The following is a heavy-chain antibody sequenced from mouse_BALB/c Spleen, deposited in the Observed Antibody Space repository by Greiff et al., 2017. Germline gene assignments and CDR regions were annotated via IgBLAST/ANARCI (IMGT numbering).Heavy chain of an antibody. CDR2: INPYNDGT. Sequence: VQLQQSGPELVKPGASVKMSCKASGYTFTSYVMHWVKQKPGQGLEWIGYINPYNDGTKYNEKFKGKATLTSDKSSSTAYMELSSLTSEDSAVYYCARKVWPYAMDYWGQGTSVTGSS. V-gene: IGHV1-14*01. CDR3: ARKVWPYAMDY. D-gene: IGHD2-10*02. CDR1: GYTFTSYV. J-gene: IGHJ4*01.